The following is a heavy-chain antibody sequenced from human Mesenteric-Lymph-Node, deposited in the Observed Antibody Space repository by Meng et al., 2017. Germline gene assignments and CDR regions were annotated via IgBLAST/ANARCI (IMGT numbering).Heavy chain of an antibody. CDR2: ISGSGGST. CDR1: GFTFSSYA. Sequence: GESLKISCAASGFTFSSYAMSWVRQAPGKGLEWVSAISGSGGSTYYADSVKGRFTISRDNSKNTLYLQMNSLRAEDTAVYYCAKDLYYNWNDVAYWGQGTLVTVSS. CDR3: AKDLYYNWNDVAY. V-gene: IGHV3-23*01. J-gene: IGHJ4*02. D-gene: IGHD1-20*01.